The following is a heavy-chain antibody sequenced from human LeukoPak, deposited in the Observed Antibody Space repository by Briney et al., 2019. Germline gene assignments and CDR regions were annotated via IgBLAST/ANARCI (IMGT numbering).Heavy chain of an antibody. D-gene: IGHD3-9*01. CDR2: MNPNSGNT. V-gene: IGHV1-8*01. J-gene: IGHJ6*02. CDR3: ARGAVRYFDWLFYYYGMDV. Sequence: ASVKVSCKASGYTFTSYDINWVRQATGQGLEWMGWMNPNSGNTGYAQKFQGRVTMTRNTSISTAYMELSSLRSEDTAVYYCARGAVRYFDWLFYYYGMDVWGQGTLVTVSS. CDR1: GYTFTSYD.